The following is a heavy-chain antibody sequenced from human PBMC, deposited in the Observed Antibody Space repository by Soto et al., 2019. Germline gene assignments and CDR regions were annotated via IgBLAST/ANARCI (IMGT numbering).Heavy chain of an antibody. J-gene: IGHJ4*02. CDR1: AFIFNTFA. CDR3: AGSSWTQVWFPIDY. CDR2: ISYDATNT. D-gene: IGHD5-18*01. Sequence: GGSLRLSCSASAFIFNTFAMHWVRQAPGKGLEWVATISYDATNTYYADSVRGRFTIFRQNSRNTLSLQMDTLKPEDTGVYFCAGSSWTQVWFPIDYWGQGTLVTVSS. V-gene: IGHV3-30-3*02.